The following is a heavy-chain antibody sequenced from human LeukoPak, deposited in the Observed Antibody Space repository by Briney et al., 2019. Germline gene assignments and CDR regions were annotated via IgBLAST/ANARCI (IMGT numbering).Heavy chain of an antibody. J-gene: IGHJ4*02. CDR2: IYSGGST. CDR3: AKGPGSSWALFDY. Sequence: PGGSLRLSCAASGFTVSSNYMSWVRQAPGKGLDWVSVIYSGGSTYYADSLKGRFTISRDTPKNTLYLKLNILRAEDTAVYYFAKGPGSSWALFDYWGQGTLVTIHS. CDR1: GFTVSSNY. D-gene: IGHD6-13*01. V-gene: IGHV3-53*01.